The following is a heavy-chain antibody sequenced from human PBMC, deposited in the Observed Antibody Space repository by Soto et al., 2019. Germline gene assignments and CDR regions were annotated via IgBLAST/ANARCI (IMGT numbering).Heavy chain of an antibody. V-gene: IGHV5-10-1*01. D-gene: IGHD3-22*01. Sequence: GESLKISCKGSGYSFTSYWISWVRQMPGKGLEWMGRIDPSDSYTNYSPSFQGHVTISADKSISTAYPQWSSLKASDTAMYYCASPIYDSSGYYPYYYYYGMDVWGQGTTVTVSS. CDR3: ASPIYDSSGYYPYYYYYGMDV. CDR1: GYSFTSYW. J-gene: IGHJ6*02. CDR2: IDPSDSYT.